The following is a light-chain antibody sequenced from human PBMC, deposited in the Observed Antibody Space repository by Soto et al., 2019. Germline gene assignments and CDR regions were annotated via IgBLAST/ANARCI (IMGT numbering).Light chain of an antibody. CDR3: EWHQSYHQI. CDR1: KAVSNS. V-gene: IGKV1-17*03. Sequence: DIPMTQSPSDMSASVEDRVTITCRASKAVSNSVDWFQQRTGKVPKRLIYSATRLESGVPSRFRGSEAGTEFALSISSLRPEDFASYYCEWHQSYHQILGQGTKTEIK. J-gene: IGKJ1*01. CDR2: SAT.